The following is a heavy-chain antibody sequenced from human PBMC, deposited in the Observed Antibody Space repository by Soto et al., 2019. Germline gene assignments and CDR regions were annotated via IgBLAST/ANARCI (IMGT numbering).Heavy chain of an antibody. CDR3: ARDRGSGSYFYYYGMDV. D-gene: IGHD1-26*01. V-gene: IGHV1-69*04. CDR2: IIPILGIA. J-gene: IGHJ6*02. CDR1: GGTFSSYT. Sequence: GASVKVSCKASGGTFSSYTISWVRQAPGQGLEWMGRIIPILGIANYAQKFQGRVTITADKSTSTAYMELSSLRSEDTAVYYCARDRGSGSYFYYYGMDVWGQGTTVTVSS.